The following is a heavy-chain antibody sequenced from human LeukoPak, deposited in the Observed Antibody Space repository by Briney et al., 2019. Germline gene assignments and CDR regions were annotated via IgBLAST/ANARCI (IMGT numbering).Heavy chain of an antibody. CDR1: GGTFSSYA. J-gene: IGHJ3*02. D-gene: IGHD2-2*01. CDR3: ARGRASSTSPYAFDI. V-gene: IGHV1-69*05. CDR2: IIPIFGTA. Sequence: GASVKVSCKASGGTFSSYAISWVRQAPGQGLEWMGRIIPIFGTANYAQKFQGRVTITTDESTSTAYMELSSLRSEDTAVYYCARGRASSTSPYAFDIWGQGTMVTVSS.